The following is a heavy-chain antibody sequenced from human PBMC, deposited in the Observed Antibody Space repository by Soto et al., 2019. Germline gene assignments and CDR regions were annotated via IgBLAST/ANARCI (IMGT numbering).Heavy chain of an antibody. Sequence: QVQLVESGGGVVQPGRSLRLSCAASGFTFSSYDMHWVRQAPGKGLEWVAVISYDGSNKYYADSVKGRFTISRDNSKNTLYLQMNSLRAEDTAVYYCARDPLAYYFDYWGQGTLVTVSS. CDR3: ARDPLAYYFDY. CDR1: GFTFSSYD. D-gene: IGHD6-13*01. V-gene: IGHV3-30-3*01. CDR2: ISYDGSNK. J-gene: IGHJ4*02.